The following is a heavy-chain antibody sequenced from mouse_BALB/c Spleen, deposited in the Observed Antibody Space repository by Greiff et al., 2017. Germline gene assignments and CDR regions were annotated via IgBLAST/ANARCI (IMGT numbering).Heavy chain of an antibody. CDR1: GFTFTDYY. J-gene: IGHJ4*01. D-gene: IGHD2-1*01. V-gene: IGHV7-3*02. CDR2: IRNKANGYTT. CDR3: ARDPIYYGNYEGAMDY. Sequence: EVQLVESGGGLVQPGGSLRLSCATSGFTFTDYYMSWVRQPPGKALEWLGFIRNKANGYTTEYSASVKGRFTISRDNSQSILYLQMNTLRAEDSATYYCARDPIYYGNYEGAMDYWGQGTSVTVSS.